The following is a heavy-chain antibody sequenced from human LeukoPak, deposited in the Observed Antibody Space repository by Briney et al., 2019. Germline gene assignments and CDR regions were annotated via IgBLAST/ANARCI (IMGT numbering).Heavy chain of an antibody. Sequence: GASVKVSCKASGGTFSSYAINWVRQAPGQGLEWMGGIIPIFGTPNYAQKFQGRVTITAVESMSTAYMELSSLRSEDTAVYYCARGWLAETTVVTPYNDWGQGTLVTVSS. CDR2: IIPIFGTP. CDR3: ARGWLAETTVVTPYND. D-gene: IGHD4-23*01. J-gene: IGHJ4*02. V-gene: IGHV1-69*01. CDR1: GGTFSSYA.